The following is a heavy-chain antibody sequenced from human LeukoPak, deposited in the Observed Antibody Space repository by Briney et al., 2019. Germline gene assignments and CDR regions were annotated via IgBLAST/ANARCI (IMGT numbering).Heavy chain of an antibody. Sequence: GGSLRLSCAASGFTFSSYAMTWVRQAPGKRLEWVSTIIDTGHSAYYADSVKGRFTISRDSSKNTLYLQMNSLRAEDTAVYYCAKDRGHPYSNYFIDYGGQGTLVSVST. J-gene: IGHJ4*02. CDR1: GFTFSSYA. D-gene: IGHD4-11*01. CDR3: AKDRGHPYSNYFIDY. V-gene: IGHV3-23*01. CDR2: IIDTGHSA.